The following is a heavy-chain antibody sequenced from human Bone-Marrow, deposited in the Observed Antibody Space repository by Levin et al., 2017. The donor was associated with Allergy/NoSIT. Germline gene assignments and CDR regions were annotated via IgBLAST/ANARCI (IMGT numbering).Heavy chain of an antibody. J-gene: IGHJ4*02. V-gene: IGHV4-30-4*01. CDR3: ARDRSGSGYYTDY. D-gene: IGHD3-22*01. CDR1: GGSISSGAYY. CDR2: IYYSGST. Sequence: PSETLSLTCTVSGGSISSGAYYWSWIRQPPGKGLEWIGYIYYSGSTHYNPSLKSRLTLSLDTSKNQFSLKLSSVTAADTAVYYCARDRSGSGYYTDYWGQGTLVTVSS.